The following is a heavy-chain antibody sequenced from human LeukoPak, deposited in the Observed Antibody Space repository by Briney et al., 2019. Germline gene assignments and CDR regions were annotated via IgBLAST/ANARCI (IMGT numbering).Heavy chain of an antibody. CDR3: ARGGRDYYDSSGLFDY. CDR1: GGAISSGSYY. D-gene: IGHD3-22*01. V-gene: IGHV4-61*02. Sequence: SQTLSLTCTVSGGAISSGSYYWSWIRQPAGKGLEWIGRIHSSGSTNYNPSLKSRVTILVDTSKNQFFLKLNSVTAADTAVYYCARGGRDYYDSSGLFDYWGQGTLVTVSS. J-gene: IGHJ4*02. CDR2: IHSSGST.